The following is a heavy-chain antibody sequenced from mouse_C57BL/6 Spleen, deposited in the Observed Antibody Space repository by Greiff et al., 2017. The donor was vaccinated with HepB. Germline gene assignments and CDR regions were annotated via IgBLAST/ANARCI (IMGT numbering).Heavy chain of an antibody. D-gene: IGHD1-1*01. V-gene: IGHV5-6*01. CDR1: GFTFSSYG. CDR3: ARRGNYGSSYWYFDV. Sequence: EVKVVESGGDLVKPGGSLKLSCAASGFTFSSYGMSWVRQTPDKRLEWVATISSGGSYTYYPDSVKGRFTISRDNAKNTLYLQMSSLKSEDTAMYYCARRGNYGSSYWYFDVWGTGTTVTVSS. J-gene: IGHJ1*03. CDR2: ISSGGSYT.